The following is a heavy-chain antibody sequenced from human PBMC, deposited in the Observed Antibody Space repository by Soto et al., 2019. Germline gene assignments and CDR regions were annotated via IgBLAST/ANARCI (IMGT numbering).Heavy chain of an antibody. V-gene: IGHV3-74*01. Sequence: EVQLVESGGNLIQPGGSLRLSCAASGFTFSSYWMHWVRQAPGKGLVWVSHINSDGSSTSYVDSVKGRFTISRDNAKNTLYLQMNSLSVEDTAVYYCARRGQEGPGLAHWGQGTLVTVSS. CDR3: ARRGQEGPGLAH. CDR1: GFTFSSYW. CDR2: INSDGSST. J-gene: IGHJ5*02.